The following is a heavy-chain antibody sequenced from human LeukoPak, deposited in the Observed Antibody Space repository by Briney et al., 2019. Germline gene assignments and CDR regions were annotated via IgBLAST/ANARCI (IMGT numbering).Heavy chain of an antibody. CDR2: ISGSGGST. V-gene: IGHV3-23*01. CDR3: VSGRRGVIISSFYFDY. J-gene: IGHJ4*02. D-gene: IGHD3-10*01. CDR1: GFTFSSYA. Sequence: VGSLRLSCAASGFTFSSYAMSWVRQAPGKGLEWVSAISGSGGSTYYADSVKGRFTISRDNSKNTLYLQMNSLRAEDTAVYYCVSGRRGVIISSFYFDYWGQGTLVTVSS.